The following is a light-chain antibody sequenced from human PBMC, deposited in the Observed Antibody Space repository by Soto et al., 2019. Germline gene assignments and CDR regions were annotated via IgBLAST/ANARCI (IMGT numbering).Light chain of an antibody. CDR2: AAS. CDR1: QGIGSY. V-gene: IGKV1-9*01. CDR3: QQLNNYPLT. J-gene: IGKJ4*01. Sequence: DIQLTQSPSFLSASLGDRVTITCRAGQGIGSYLAWYQQKPGKAPRLLIYAASTLQSGVPSRFSGSGSDTEFTLTISSLQPEDFATYYCQQLNNYPLTFGGGTKVEIK.